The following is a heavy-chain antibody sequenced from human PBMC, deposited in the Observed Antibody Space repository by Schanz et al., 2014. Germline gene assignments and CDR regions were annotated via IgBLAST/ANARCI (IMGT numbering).Heavy chain of an antibody. D-gene: IGHD6-6*01. Sequence: QVQLVQSGAEVKKPGASVKASCKASGYTFTSYSMHWVRQAPGQGLEWLGWMNPNSGNPGFAQKFRGRVTRTRNTSMSTAYIELHILTSEDTAVYYCARDQSPYTNSSDVRYFDYWGQGSLVTVSS. CDR2: MNPNSGNP. CDR1: GYTFTSYS. V-gene: IGHV1-8*02. CDR3: ARDQSPYTNSSDVRYFDY. J-gene: IGHJ4*02.